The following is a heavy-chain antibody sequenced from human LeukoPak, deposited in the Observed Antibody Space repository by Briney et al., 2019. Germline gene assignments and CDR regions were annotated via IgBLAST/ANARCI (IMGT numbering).Heavy chain of an antibody. D-gene: IGHD3-16*02. Sequence: GGSLRLSCASSGFTFSSYAMSWVRQAPGKGLEWVSTIGGTGVRTYYADSVKGRFTISRDNSKNTLYLQMNSLRAEDTAVYYCANNDYVWGSYRQAPDYYFDYWGQGTLVTVSS. J-gene: IGHJ4*02. CDR3: ANNDYVWGSYRQAPDYYFDY. CDR1: GFTFSSYA. V-gene: IGHV3-23*01. CDR2: IGGTGVRT.